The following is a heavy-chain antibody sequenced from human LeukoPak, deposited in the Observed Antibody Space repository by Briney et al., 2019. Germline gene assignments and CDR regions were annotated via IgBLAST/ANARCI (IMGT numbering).Heavy chain of an antibody. V-gene: IGHV3/OR16-9*01. Sequence: GGSLRLSCATSGFTFGIHYMSWVRQAPGRGPEWISYISGNGGDIAYADSVKGRFTFSRDNAKNLLLLQMNSLRVEDTAVYHCVRHSGRAGDQWGQGTLIAVSS. D-gene: IGHD3-10*01. CDR1: GFTFGIHY. J-gene: IGHJ5*02. CDR2: ISGNGGDI. CDR3: VRHSGRAGDQ.